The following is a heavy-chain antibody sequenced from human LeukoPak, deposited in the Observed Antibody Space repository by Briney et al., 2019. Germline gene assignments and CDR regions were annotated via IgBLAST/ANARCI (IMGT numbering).Heavy chain of an antibody. D-gene: IGHD6-13*01. J-gene: IGHJ4*02. CDR2: ISSSGSTI. V-gene: IGHV3-11*01. CDR1: GFTFSDYY. Sequence: PGGSLRLSCAASGFTFSDYYMSWIRQAPGKGLEWVSYISSSGSTIYYADSVKGRFTISRDNAKNSLYLQMNSLRAEDTAVYYCARDRFVSSSWYDYWGQETLVTVSS. CDR3: ARDRFVSSSWYDY.